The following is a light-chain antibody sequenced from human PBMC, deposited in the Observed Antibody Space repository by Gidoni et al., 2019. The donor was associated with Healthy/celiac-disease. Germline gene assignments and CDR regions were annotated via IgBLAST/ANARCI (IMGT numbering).Light chain of an antibody. CDR1: HSFSSSY. J-gene: IGKJ1*01. CDR3: QQYGSSPWT. Sequence: EIVLTQSPGTLSLSPGERATLSCRASHSFSSSYLAWYQQKPGQAPRLLIDGASSRATGIPDRFSGSGSGTDFTLTISRLEPEDFAVYYCQQYGSSPWTFGQGTKVEIK. CDR2: GAS. V-gene: IGKV3-20*01.